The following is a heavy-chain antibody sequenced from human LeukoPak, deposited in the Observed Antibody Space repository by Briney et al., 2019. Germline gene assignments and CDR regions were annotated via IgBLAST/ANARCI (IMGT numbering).Heavy chain of an antibody. J-gene: IGHJ4*02. CDR2: ISAYNGNT. CDR3: ARDVRLRYFDRGGGY. V-gene: IGHV1-18*01. Sequence: ASVKVSCKASGYTFTSYGISWVRQAPGQGLEWMGWISAYNGNTNYAQKLQGRGTMTTDTSTSTAYMGLASPRTDDPAVNYRARDVRLRYFDRGGGYWGQGTLVTVSS. D-gene: IGHD3-9*01. CDR1: GYTFTSYG.